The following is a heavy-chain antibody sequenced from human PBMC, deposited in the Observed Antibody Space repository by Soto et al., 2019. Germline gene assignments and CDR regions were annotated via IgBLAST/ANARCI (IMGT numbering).Heavy chain of an antibody. Sequence: EVQVLESGGGLVQPGGSLRLSCAASGFTFSSYAMSWVRQAPGKGLEWVSSISGSGGSTYYADSVKGRFTFSRDNSKNTLYRQMNSLRAEDTAVYYCAKEAGGRPYSSSSFDHWGQGALVTVST. D-gene: IGHD6-6*01. J-gene: IGHJ4*02. CDR3: AKEAGGRPYSSSSFDH. CDR2: ISGSGGST. V-gene: IGHV3-23*01. CDR1: GFTFSSYA.